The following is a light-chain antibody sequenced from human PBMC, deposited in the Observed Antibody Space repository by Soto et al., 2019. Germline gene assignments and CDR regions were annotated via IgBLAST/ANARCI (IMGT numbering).Light chain of an antibody. J-gene: IGKJ1*01. Sequence: EVVLTQSPVTLSFSPWEIATLSCSAIQSVTSNYLAWYQQKPGQAPRLPVYGASSRATGIPDRFSGSGSGTDFTLTVSRLEPEDFAVYYCQHYDTSPAWTFGQGTKVDIK. CDR1: QSVTSNY. CDR2: GAS. CDR3: QHYDTSPAWT. V-gene: IGKV3-20*01.